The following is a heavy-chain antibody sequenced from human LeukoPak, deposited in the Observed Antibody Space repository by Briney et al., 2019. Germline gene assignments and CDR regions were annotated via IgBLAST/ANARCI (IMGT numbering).Heavy chain of an antibody. Sequence: SETLSLTCTVSGGSISSSSYYWGWIRQPPGKGLEWIGSIYYSGSTYYNPSLKSRVTISVDTSKNQFSLKLSSVTAADTAVYYCERLSEMAAADYWGQGTLVTVSS. V-gene: IGHV4-39*01. J-gene: IGHJ4*02. CDR2: IYYSGST. D-gene: IGHD5-24*01. CDR3: ERLSEMAAADY. CDR1: GGSISSSSYY.